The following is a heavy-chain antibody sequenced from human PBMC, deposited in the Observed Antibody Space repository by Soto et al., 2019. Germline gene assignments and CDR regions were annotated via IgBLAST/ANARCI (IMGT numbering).Heavy chain of an antibody. J-gene: IGHJ4*02. V-gene: IGHV1-69*13. CDR1: GGTFSSYA. CDR2: IIPIFGTA. Sequence: VASVKVSCKASGGTFSSYAISWVRQAPGQGLEWMGGIIPIFGTANYAQKFQGRVTITADESTSTAYMELSSLRSEDTAVYYCARAETPNLVVTDFDYWGQGTLFTVSS. CDR3: ARAETPNLVVTDFDY. D-gene: IGHD2-15*01.